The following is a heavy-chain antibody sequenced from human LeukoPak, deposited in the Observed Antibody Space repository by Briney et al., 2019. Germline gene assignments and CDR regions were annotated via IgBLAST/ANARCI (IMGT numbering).Heavy chain of an antibody. CDR2: ISGYNAYT. CDR3: TKASLAFGTKYFDP. V-gene: IGHV1-18*01. D-gene: IGHD3-10*01. CDR1: GYTFSKYG. Sequence: ASVKVSCKASGYTFSKYGISWVRQAPGQGLEWMGWISGYNAYTHYAQKLQGRVTMTRVTSITTAYMELRSLRSDDTAVYYCTKASLAFGTKYFDPWGQGTLVTVSS. J-gene: IGHJ5*02.